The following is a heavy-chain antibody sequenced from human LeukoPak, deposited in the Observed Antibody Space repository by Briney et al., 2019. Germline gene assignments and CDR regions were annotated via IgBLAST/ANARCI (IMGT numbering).Heavy chain of an antibody. D-gene: IGHD6-19*01. Sequence: GSLRLSCAASGFTFSSYSMNWVRQAPGKGLEWVSYISSSSSTIYYADSVKGRFTISRDNAKNSLYLQMNSLRAEDTAVYYCARVDPAAAVAALPDYWGQGTLVTVSS. J-gene: IGHJ4*02. CDR2: ISSSSSTI. V-gene: IGHV3-48*04. CDR3: ARVDPAAAVAALPDY. CDR1: GFTFSSYS.